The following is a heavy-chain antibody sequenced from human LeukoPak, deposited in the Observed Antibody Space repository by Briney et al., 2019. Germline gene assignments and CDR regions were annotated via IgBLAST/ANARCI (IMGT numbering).Heavy chain of an antibody. CDR2: IYYSGST. CDR1: GGSISSSSYY. V-gene: IGHV4-39*07. D-gene: IGHD5-24*01. Sequence: PSETLSLTCTVSGGSISSSSYYWGWIRQPPGKGLEWIGSIYYSGSTYYNPSLKSRVTISVDTSKNQFSLKLSSVTAADTAVYYCARAPGEMATFRDYWGQGTLVTVSS. J-gene: IGHJ4*02. CDR3: ARAPGEMATFRDY.